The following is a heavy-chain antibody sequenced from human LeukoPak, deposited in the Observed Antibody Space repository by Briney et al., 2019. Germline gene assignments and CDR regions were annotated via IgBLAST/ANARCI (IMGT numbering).Heavy chain of an antibody. D-gene: IGHD2-21*02. J-gene: IGHJ5*02. V-gene: IGHV4-30-4*01. Sequence: SQTLSLTCTVSGGSFSSGDYYWSWIRQPPGRGLEWIGYIYYSGSTYYNPSLKSRVTISVDTSKNQFSLKLSSVTAADTAVYYCARVHPYCGGDCYPNWFDPWGQGTLVTVSS. CDR1: GGSFSSGDYY. CDR3: ARVHPYCGGDCYPNWFDP. CDR2: IYYSGST.